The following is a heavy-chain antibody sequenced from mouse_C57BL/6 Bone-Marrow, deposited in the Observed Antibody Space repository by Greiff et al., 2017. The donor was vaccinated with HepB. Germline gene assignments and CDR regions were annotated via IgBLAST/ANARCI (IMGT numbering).Heavy chain of an antibody. J-gene: IGHJ2*01. CDR1: GFTFSDFY. V-gene: IGHV7-1*01. CDR2: SRNKANDYTT. CDR3: ARAIYDGYYYFDY. Sequence: EVQRVESGGGLVQSGRSLRLSCATSGFTFSDFYMEWVRQAPGKGLEWIAASRNKANDYTTEYSASVKGRFIVSRDTSQSILYLQMNALRAEDTAIYYWARAIYDGYYYFDYWGQGTTLTVSS. D-gene: IGHD2-3*01.